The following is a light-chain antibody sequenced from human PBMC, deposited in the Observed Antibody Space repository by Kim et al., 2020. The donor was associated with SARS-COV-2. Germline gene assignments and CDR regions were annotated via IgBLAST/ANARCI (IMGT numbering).Light chain of an antibody. V-gene: IGKV3-15*01. CDR2: DAS. CDR1: QSVSTN. CDR3: LQYNNWPRT. J-gene: IGKJ1*01. Sequence: EIVMTQSPATLSVSPGERATLSCRASQSVSTNLAWHQQKPGQAPRLLIYDASTRATGIPARFSGSGSGTEFTLTISSLQFDDFAVYYCLQYNNWPRTFGQGTKVDIK.